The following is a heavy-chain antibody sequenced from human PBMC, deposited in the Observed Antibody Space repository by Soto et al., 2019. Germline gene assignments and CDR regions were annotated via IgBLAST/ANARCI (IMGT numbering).Heavy chain of an antibody. CDR3: ARATIVLVPADMGVWFDP. CDR1: VGSISITNW. CDR2: ISHRGGT. V-gene: IGHV4-4*02. D-gene: IGHD2-2*01. J-gene: IGHJ5*02. Sequence: SETLSLTCAFYVGSISITNWWSWFRLPPGKGLEWIGEISHRGGTNYSPSLKSRATISLDTSMNKFSLELSSVTAADTAVYYCARATIVLVPADMGVWFDPWGLGTLVTVSS.